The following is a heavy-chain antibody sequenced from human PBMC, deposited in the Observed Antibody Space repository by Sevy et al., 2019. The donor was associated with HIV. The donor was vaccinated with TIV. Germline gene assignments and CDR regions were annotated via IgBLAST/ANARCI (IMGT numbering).Heavy chain of an antibody. V-gene: IGHV4-30-4*01. CDR1: GGSISSGAYY. D-gene: IGHD3-22*01. CDR2: IFYSGST. J-gene: IGHJ4*02. Sequence: SETLSLTCTVSGGSISSGAYYWNWIRQHPGKDLEWIGYIFYSGSTYFNPSLKSRVTISLDTSKSQFSLRLSSVTAADTAVFYCARQRASSGYFYFDSWGQGTLVTVSS. CDR3: ARQRASSGYFYFDS.